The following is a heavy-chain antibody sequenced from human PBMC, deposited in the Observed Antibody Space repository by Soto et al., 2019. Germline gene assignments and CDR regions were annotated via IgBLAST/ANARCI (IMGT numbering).Heavy chain of an antibody. V-gene: IGHV3-23*01. D-gene: IGHD5-18*01. CDR2: ISGSGVYT. Sequence: GGSLRLSYTASGFTFSSHAMSWVRQAPGKGLEWVSGISGSGVYTYYADSVKGRFTISRDNSGNMLYVQMNSLRAEDTAVYFCAKTGYGAATTRYFDYWGQGTLVTVSS. CDR1: GFTFSSHA. J-gene: IGHJ4*02. CDR3: AKTGYGAATTRYFDY.